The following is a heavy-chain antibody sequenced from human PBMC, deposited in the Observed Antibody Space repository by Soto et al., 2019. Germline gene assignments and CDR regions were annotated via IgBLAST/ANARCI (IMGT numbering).Heavy chain of an antibody. V-gene: IGHV3-48*02. CDR3: ARGGRNELFDK. D-gene: IGHD1-1*01. CDR2: ISLSSSSI. J-gene: IGHJ4*02. CDR1: GFTFSSFS. Sequence: EVQLVESGGALVQPGGSLRLSCTASGFTFSSFSMNWVRQAPGRGLEWVSYISLSSSSISYADSVKGRFTTSRDNANNSLYLQMNSLRDDDTAVYYCARGGRNELFDKWGQGTMVTVSS.